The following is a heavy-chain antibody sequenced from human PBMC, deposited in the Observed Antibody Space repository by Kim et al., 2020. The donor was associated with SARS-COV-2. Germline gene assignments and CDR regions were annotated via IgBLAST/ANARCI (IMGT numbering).Heavy chain of an antibody. CDR2: ISGYNGNT. Sequence: ASVKVSCKASGYTFTSYGISWVRQAPGQGLEWMGWISGYNGNTNYAQKLQGRVTMTTDTSTSTAYMELRSLRSDDTAVYYCARDGVFVVVPARPLFDIWGQGTMVTVSS. J-gene: IGHJ3*02. D-gene: IGHD2-2*01. V-gene: IGHV1-18*01. CDR3: ARDGVFVVVPARPLFDI. CDR1: GYTFTSYG.